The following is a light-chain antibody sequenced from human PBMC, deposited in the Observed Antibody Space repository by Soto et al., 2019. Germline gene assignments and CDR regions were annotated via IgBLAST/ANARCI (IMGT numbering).Light chain of an antibody. CDR3: SSYTSSSTLV. CDR2: KVS. V-gene: IGLV2-14*01. Sequence: QSALTQPASVSGSPGQSITISCTGSSSDVGGYNCVSWYQQHPGKAPKLMIYKVSNRPSGVSNRFSGSKSGNKASLTISGLQAEDEADYYCSSYTSSSTLVFGGGTKVTVL. J-gene: IGLJ2*01. CDR1: SSDVGGYNC.